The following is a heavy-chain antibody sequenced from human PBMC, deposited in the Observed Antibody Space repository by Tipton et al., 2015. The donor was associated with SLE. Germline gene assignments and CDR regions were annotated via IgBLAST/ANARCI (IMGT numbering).Heavy chain of an antibody. D-gene: IGHD6-13*01. CDR3: ARAPGPSIAAFDT. J-gene: IGHJ5*02. Sequence: TLSLTCTVSGDSINSGANYWNWLRQRPGKGLEWIGYIYYTGDTRHNPSLQSRLAVSVDTSKNQFSLRLSSVTAADTAVYYCARAPGPSIAAFDTWGQGTLVTVS. V-gene: IGHV4-31*03. CDR2: IYYTGDT. CDR1: GDSINSGANY.